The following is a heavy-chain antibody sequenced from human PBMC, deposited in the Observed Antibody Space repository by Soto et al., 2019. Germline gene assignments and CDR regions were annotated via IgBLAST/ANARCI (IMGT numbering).Heavy chain of an antibody. CDR1: GFSFTDYY. CDR3: AKDLTRKPDYWLDP. J-gene: IGHJ5*02. D-gene: IGHD3-10*01. V-gene: IGHV1-2*02. Sequence: ASVKVSCKASGFSFTDYYIHWLRQAPGQGLEWMGWINAHSGGTEYAQKFQGRVTLTRETSIATAYLTLTTLTSDDTALYYCAKDLTRKPDYWLDPFGQGTQVTFSS. CDR2: INAHSGGT.